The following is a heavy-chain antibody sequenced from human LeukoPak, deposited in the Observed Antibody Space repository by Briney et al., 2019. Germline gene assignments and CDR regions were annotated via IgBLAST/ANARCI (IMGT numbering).Heavy chain of an antibody. CDR1: GFTVSNNY. J-gene: IGHJ4*02. CDR2: IKQDGSEK. Sequence: PGGSLRLSCAASGFTVSNNYMSWVRQAPGKGLEWVANIKQDGSEKYYVDSVKGRFTISRDNAKNSLYLQMNSLRAEDTAVYYCARRYFDLWGQGTLVTVSS. V-gene: IGHV3-7*03. CDR3: ARRYFDL. D-gene: IGHD3-9*01.